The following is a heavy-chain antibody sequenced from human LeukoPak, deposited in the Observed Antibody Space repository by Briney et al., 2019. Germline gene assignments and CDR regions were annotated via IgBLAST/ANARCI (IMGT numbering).Heavy chain of an antibody. CDR1: GGSISSYY. Sequence: SETLSLTCTVSGGSISSYYWSWIRQPPGKGLEWIGYIYYSGSTNYNPSLKSRVTISVDTSKNQFSLKLSSVTAADTAVYYCARRVYGSGTHSGFDPWGQGTLVTVSS. V-gene: IGHV4-59*08. J-gene: IGHJ5*02. D-gene: IGHD3-10*01. CDR3: ARRVYGSGTHSGFDP. CDR2: IYYSGST.